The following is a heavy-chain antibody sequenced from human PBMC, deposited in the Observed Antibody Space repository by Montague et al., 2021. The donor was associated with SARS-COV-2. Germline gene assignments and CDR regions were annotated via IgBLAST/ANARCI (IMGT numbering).Heavy chain of an antibody. V-gene: IGHV3-74*01. CDR2: INSDGSST. CDR3: ARGEWLLSLFYYYYMDV. D-gene: IGHD3-3*01. Sequence: SLRLSCAASGFTFSSYWMHWVRQAPGKGLVWVSRINSDGSSTSYAGSVKGRFTISRDNAKNTLYLQMNSLRAEDTAVYYCARGEWLLSLFYYYYMDVWGKGTTVTVSS. J-gene: IGHJ6*03. CDR1: GFTFSSYW.